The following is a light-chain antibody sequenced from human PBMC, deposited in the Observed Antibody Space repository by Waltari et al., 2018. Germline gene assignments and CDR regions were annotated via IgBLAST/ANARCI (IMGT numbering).Light chain of an antibody. CDR2: DVS. CDR1: SSDVGGYNY. Sequence: QSALTQPASVSGSPGQSITISCTGTSSDVGGYNYVSWFQQHPGRAPKLMIYDVSKRPSGVSNRFSGSKSGNAASLTISGLQAEDEADYYCSSYTSISTLVFGVGTKVTVL. V-gene: IGLV2-14*01. CDR3: SSYTSISTLV. J-gene: IGLJ3*02.